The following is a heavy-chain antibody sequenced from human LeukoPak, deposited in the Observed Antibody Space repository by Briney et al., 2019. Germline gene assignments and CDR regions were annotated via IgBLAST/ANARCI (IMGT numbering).Heavy chain of an antibody. CDR1: GYTFTGYY. D-gene: IGHD2-2*01. CDR3: AKSVVEITTPCYACAEYFLH. V-gene: IGHV1-2*02. J-gene: IGHJ1*01. CDR2: INPNSGDT. Sequence: ASVKVSCKASGYTFTGYYMHWVRQAPGQGLEWMGWINPNSGDTKYAQKFQGRVTMTRDTSISTAYIELSSLRSDDTAVYYCAKSVVEITTPCYACAEYFLHWGQGTLVTVSS.